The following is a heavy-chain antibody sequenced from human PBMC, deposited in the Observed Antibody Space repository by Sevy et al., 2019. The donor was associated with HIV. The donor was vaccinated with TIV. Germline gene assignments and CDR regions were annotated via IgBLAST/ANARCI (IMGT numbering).Heavy chain of an antibody. D-gene: IGHD3-22*01. CDR2: IYWDDDK. J-gene: IGHJ3*02. Sequence: SGPTLVKPTQTLTLTCTFSGFSLSTSGVGVGWIRQPPGKALEWLAVIYWDDDKRYSPSLKSRLTITKDTSKNQVVLKMTNMDPVDTGKYYCANDVYYYDSSGPPQVAFDIWGQGTMVTVSS. CDR3: ANDVYYYDSSGPPQVAFDI. CDR1: GFSLSTSGVG. V-gene: IGHV2-5*02.